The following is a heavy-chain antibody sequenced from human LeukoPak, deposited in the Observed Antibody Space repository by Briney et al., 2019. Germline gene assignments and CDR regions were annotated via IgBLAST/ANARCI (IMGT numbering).Heavy chain of an antibody. CDR2: IYYSGST. CDR1: GGSISSGGYY. Sequence: MSSETLSLTCTVSGGSISSGGYYWSWIRQHPGKGLEWIGYIYYSGSTYYNPSLKSRVTISVDTSRNQFSLKLGSVTAADTAVYYCARWAENAFDIWGQGTMVTVSS. J-gene: IGHJ3*02. V-gene: IGHV4-31*03. CDR3: ARWAENAFDI.